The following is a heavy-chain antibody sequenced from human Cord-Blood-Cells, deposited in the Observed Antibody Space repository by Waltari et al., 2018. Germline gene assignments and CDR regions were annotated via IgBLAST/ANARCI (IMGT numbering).Heavy chain of an antibody. D-gene: IGHD6-19*01. CDR3: ARNPGTYSSGWSSHDAFDI. Sequence: QVQLVQSGAEVKKPGASVKVSCKASGYTFTSYYMPWVRQAPGQGLEWMGIINPSGGSTSYAQKFQGRVTMTRDTSTSTVYMELSSLRSEDTAVYYCARNPGTYSSGWSSHDAFDIWGQGTMVTVSS. J-gene: IGHJ3*02. CDR1: GYTFTSYY. V-gene: IGHV1-46*01. CDR2: INPSGGST.